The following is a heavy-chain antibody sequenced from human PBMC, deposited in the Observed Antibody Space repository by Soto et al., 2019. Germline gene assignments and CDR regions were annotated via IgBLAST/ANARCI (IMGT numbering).Heavy chain of an antibody. CDR2: TYYRSKWYN. CDR3: ARELFLTGERNAFDI. J-gene: IGHJ3*02. V-gene: IGHV6-1*01. CDR1: GDSVSSNSAA. Sequence: SQTLSLTCAISGDSVSSNSAAWNWIRQSPSRGLEWLGRTYYRSKWYNDYAVSVKSRITINPATSKNQFSLQLNSVTPEDTAVYYYARELFLTGERNAFDIWGQGTMVTVSS. D-gene: IGHD7-27*01.